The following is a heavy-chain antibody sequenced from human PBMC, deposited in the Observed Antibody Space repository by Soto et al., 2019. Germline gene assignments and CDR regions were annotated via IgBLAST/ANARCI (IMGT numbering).Heavy chain of an antibody. CDR3: ARVLNSSGWYGNYYYGMDV. V-gene: IGHV4-4*02. Sequence: QVQLQESGPGLVKPSGTLSLTCAVSGGSISSSNWWSWVRQPPGKGLEWIGEIYHSGSTNYNPSLKSRVTISVDKSTNQFSLKLSSVTAADTAVYYCARVLNSSGWYGNYYYGMDVWGQGTTVTVSS. D-gene: IGHD6-19*01. CDR2: IYHSGST. J-gene: IGHJ6*02. CDR1: GGSISSSNW.